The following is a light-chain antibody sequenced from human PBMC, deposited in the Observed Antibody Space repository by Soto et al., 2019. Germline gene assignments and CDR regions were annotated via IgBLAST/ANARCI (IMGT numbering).Light chain of an antibody. CDR1: QSVSID. CDR3: QQRSSWWT. CDR2: DAS. J-gene: IGKJ1*01. V-gene: IGKV3-11*01. Sequence: EIVMTQSPATLSVSPGERATLSCRASQSVSIDLAWYQQKPGQAPRLLIYDASNRATGIPARFSGSGSGTDFTLTISSLEPEDFAVYYCQQRSSWWTFGQGTKVDIK.